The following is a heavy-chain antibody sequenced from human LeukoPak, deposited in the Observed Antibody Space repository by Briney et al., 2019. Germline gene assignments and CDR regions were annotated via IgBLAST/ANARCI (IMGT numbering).Heavy chain of an antibody. CDR2: ISSSSSTI. V-gene: IGHV3-48*01. CDR1: GFTFSSYS. Sequence: GGSLRLSCAASGFTFSSYSMNWVRQAPGKGLEWVSYISSSSSTIYYADSVKGRFTISRDNAKNSLYLQMNSLRAEDTAVYYCARDLKGPSYGSYCLDYWGQGTLVTVSS. J-gene: IGHJ4*02. D-gene: IGHD1-26*01. CDR3: ARDLKGPSYGSYCLDY.